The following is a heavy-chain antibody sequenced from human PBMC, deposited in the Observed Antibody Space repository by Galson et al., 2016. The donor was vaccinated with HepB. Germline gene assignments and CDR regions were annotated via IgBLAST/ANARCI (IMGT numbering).Heavy chain of an antibody. CDR3: ARALEAAAGTNYYYFGLDG. Sequence: SVKVSCKASGYNFNKYAMHWVRQAPGQRFEWMGWINGDTGNTKYPQKFQDRVTLTSDTAATTAYMELSSLRFEDTAVYYCARALEAAAGTNYYYFGLDGWGQGTSVIVSS. CDR1: GYNFNKYA. J-gene: IGHJ6*02. V-gene: IGHV1-3*01. CDR2: INGDTGNT. D-gene: IGHD6-13*01.